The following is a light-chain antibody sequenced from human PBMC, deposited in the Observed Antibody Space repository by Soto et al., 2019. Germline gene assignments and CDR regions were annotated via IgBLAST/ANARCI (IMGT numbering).Light chain of an antibody. V-gene: IGKV3-11*01. Sequence: EILVTESPGTLSLSPGERATLSCRASQSVSSYLAWYQQKPGQAPRLLIYDASNRATGIPARFSDSGSGTDFTLTISSREPEDFAVYYCQQRSNWPPLTFGGGTKVDIK. J-gene: IGKJ4*01. CDR3: QQRSNWPPLT. CDR2: DAS. CDR1: QSVSSY.